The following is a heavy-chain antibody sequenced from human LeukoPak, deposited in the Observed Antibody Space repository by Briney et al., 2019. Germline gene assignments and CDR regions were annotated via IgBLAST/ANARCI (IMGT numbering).Heavy chain of an antibody. D-gene: IGHD3-10*01. J-gene: IGHJ5*02. CDR3: ARSMVLGVRDWFDP. Sequence: PSETLSLTCTVSGGSISSYYWSWIRQPQGKGLEWIGYIYYSGSTNYNPSLKSRVTISVDTSKNQFSLKLSSVTAADTAVYYCARSMVLGVRDWFDPWGQGTLVTVSS. CDR1: GGSISSYY. CDR2: IYYSGST. V-gene: IGHV4-59*01.